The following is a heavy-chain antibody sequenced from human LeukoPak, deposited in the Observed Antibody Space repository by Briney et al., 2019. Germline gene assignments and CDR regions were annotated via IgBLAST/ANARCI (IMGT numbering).Heavy chain of an antibody. CDR3: AKVDPMGAHRPFDY. D-gene: IGHD1-26*01. CDR2: ISSSGSTI. CDR1: GFTFSSYE. V-gene: IGHV3-48*03. Sequence: GGSLRLSCAASGFTFSSYEMNWVRQAPGKGLEWVSYISSSGSTIYYADSVKGRFTISRDNSKNTLYLQMNSLRAEDTAVYYCAKVDPMGAHRPFDYWGQGTLVTVSS. J-gene: IGHJ4*02.